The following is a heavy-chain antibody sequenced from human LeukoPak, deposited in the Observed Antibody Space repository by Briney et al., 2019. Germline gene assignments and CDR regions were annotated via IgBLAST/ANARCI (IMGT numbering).Heavy chain of an antibody. CDR1: GGSFSGYY. D-gene: IGHD3-22*01. V-gene: IGHV4-34*01. CDR2: INHSGST. J-gene: IGHJ6*02. Sequence: SETLSLTCAVYGGSFSGYYWSWIRQPPGKGLEWIGEINHSGSTNYNPSLKSRVTISIDTSKNQFSLKLSSVTAADTAVYYCARELSGYYYPYSYYGMDVWGQGTTVTVSS. CDR3: ARELSGYYYPYSYYGMDV.